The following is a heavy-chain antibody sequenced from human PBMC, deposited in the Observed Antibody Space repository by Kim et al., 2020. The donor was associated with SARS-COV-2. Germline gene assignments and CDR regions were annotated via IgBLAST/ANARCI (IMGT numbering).Heavy chain of an antibody. V-gene: IGHV4-39*01. CDR3: ARHLSSPDYYDSSGYYYQRGCRFDP. J-gene: IGHJ5*02. Sequence: SETLSLTCTVSGGSISSSSYYWGWIRQPPGKGLEWIGSIYYSGSTYYNPSLKSRVTISVDTSKNQFSLKLSSVTAADTAVYYCARHLSSPDYYDSSGYYYQRGCRFDPWGQGTLVTVSS. CDR2: IYYSGST. CDR1: GGSISSSSYY. D-gene: IGHD3-22*01.